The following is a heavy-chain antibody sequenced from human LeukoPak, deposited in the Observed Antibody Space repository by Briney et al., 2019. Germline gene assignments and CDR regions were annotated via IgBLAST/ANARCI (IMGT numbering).Heavy chain of an antibody. CDR3: AREYCSGGSCYHDY. CDR2: IWYDGSNK. J-gene: IGHJ4*02. V-gene: IGHV3-33*01. D-gene: IGHD2-15*01. Sequence: GRSLRLSCAASGFPFSSYGMHWVRQAPGKGLEWVAVIWYDGSNKYYADSVKRRFTISRDNSKNTLYLQMNSLRAEDTAVYYCAREYCSGGSCYHDYWGQGTLVTVSS. CDR1: GFPFSSYG.